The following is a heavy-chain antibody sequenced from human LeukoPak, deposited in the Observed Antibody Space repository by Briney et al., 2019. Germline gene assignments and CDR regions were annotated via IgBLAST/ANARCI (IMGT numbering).Heavy chain of an antibody. CDR1: GGSISSYY. Sequence: PSETLSLTCTVSGGSISSYYWSWIRQPPGKGLEWIGYIYYSGSTNYNPSLKSRVTISVDTSKNQFSLKLSSVTAADTAVYYCAREAGGYNYYFDYWGQGTLVTVSS. V-gene: IGHV4-59*01. CDR2: IYYSGST. J-gene: IGHJ4*02. CDR3: AREAGGYNYYFDY. D-gene: IGHD5-24*01.